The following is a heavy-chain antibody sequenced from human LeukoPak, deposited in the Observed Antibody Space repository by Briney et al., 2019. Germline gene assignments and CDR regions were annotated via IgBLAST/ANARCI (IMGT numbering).Heavy chain of an antibody. CDR3: ARGAVVVITTPLDY. CDR2: IIPIFGIA. D-gene: IGHD3-22*01. J-gene: IGHJ4*02. CDR1: GGTFSSYA. Sequence: SVKVSCKASGGTFSSYAISWVRQAPGQGLEWMGRIIPIFGIANYAQKFQGRVTITADKSTSTAYMELSSLRSEDTAVYYCARGAVVVITTPLDYWGQGTLVTVSS. V-gene: IGHV1-69*04.